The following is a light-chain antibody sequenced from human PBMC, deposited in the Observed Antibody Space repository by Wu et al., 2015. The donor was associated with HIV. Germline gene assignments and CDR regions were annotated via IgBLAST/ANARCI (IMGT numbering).Light chain of an antibody. Sequence: EIVLTQSPGTLFLSPGERVTLSCRASQSVSSSYLAWYQQKPGQAPRLLIYGASTRATGIPDRFSGSGSGTDFTLTISRLEPEDFAVYYCQQYGISPRSFGQGTKLEIK. CDR3: QQYGISPRS. CDR2: GAS. J-gene: IGKJ2*03. CDR1: QSVSSSY. V-gene: IGKV3-20*01.